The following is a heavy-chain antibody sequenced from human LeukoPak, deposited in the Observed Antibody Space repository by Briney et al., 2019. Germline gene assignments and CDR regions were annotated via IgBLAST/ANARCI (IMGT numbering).Heavy chain of an antibody. D-gene: IGHD6-19*01. CDR3: AKGYTSGWPHYYFDY. CDR1: EFTFSSYA. V-gene: IGHV3-23*01. J-gene: IGHJ4*02. CDR2: ISVGGDST. Sequence: PGGSLRLSCAASEFTFSSYAMSWVRQAPGKGLEWVSAISVGGDSTNYADSVKGRFTISRDNSKNTLYLQMNSLRAEDTAVYYCAKGYTSGWPHYYFDYWGQGTLVTVSS.